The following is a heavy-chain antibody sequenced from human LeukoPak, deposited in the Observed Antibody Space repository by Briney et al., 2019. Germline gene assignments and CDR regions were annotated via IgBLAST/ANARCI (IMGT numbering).Heavy chain of an antibody. V-gene: IGHV3-66*01. CDR2: IYNGGRT. J-gene: IGHJ4*02. D-gene: IGHD6-13*01. Sequence: GGSLRLSCAASGVTVSSNYMSWVRQAPGKGLEWVSVIYNGGRTYDEDSVEGRFTISRDNSKNTLYLQMSSLRAEDTAVYYCARGWAAAGLDYWGLGTLVTVSS. CDR3: ARGWAAAGLDY. CDR1: GVTVSSNY.